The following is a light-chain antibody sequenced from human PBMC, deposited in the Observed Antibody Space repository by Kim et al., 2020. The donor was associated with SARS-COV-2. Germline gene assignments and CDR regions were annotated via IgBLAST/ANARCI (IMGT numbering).Light chain of an antibody. V-gene: IGKV3-20*01. J-gene: IGKJ2*01. CDR3: KQYTTSPPAYT. Sequence: EIVLTQSPGTLSLSPGERATLSCRASQSISSEFLAWYQQISGQPPRLLIFGASNRAAGIPDRFSGGGSGTDFTLTITRLEPADSAVYYCKQYTTSPPAYTFGQGTKLEIK. CDR1: QSISSEF. CDR2: GAS.